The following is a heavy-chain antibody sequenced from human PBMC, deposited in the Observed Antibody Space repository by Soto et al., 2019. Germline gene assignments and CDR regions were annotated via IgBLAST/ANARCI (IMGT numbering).Heavy chain of an antibody. D-gene: IGHD4-4*01. Sequence: QVQLVESGGGLVKPGGSLRLSCAASGFTSSDYYMCWVRQAPGKGLEWVSYISSISTYANYADSVKGRFTISRDNAKNSLDLQMNSLRDDDTALYYCARLDDCSNNICSYGMDVWGQGTTVTV. CDR2: ISSISTYA. CDR3: ARLDDCSNNICSYGMDV. J-gene: IGHJ6*02. V-gene: IGHV3-11*06. CDR1: GFTSSDYY.